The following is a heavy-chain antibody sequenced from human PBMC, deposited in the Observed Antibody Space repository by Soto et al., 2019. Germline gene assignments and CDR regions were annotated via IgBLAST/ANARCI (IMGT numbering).Heavy chain of an antibody. V-gene: IGHV4-39*07. CDR3: ARNVFGVVIPSEVYYYYGMDV. Sequence: PSETLSLTCTVSGGSISSSSYYWGWLRPPPGKGLEWIGNIYYSGSTNYNPSLKSRVTISVDTSKNQFSLKLSSVTAADTAVYYCARNVFGVVIPSEVYYYYGMDVWGQGTTVTVSS. CDR1: GGSISSSSYY. D-gene: IGHD3-3*01. J-gene: IGHJ6*02. CDR2: IYYSGST.